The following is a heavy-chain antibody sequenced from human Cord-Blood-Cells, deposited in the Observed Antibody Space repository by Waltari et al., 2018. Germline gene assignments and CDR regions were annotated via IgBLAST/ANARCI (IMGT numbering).Heavy chain of an antibody. CDR2: ISYDGSNK. CDR1: GFTFSSYG. J-gene: IGHJ4*02. V-gene: IGHV3-30*18. Sequence: QVQLVESGGGVVQPGRSLRLSCAASGFTFSSYGMHGVRQAPGKGLEWVAVISYDGSNKYYADSVKGRFTISRDNSKNTLYLQMNSLRAEDTAVYYCAKGKYYFDYWGQGTLVTVSS. CDR3: AKGKYYFDY.